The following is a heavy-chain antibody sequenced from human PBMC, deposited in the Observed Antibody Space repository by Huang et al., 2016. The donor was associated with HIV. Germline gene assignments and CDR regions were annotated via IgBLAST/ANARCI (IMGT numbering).Heavy chain of an antibody. V-gene: IGHV1-8*02. CDR3: ARSAYGDLDY. Sequence: QVHLVQSGAEVKKPGASVKVSCKASGYTFTNYDINWVRQAPGRGLEGMGGRNPNTGNTGFAQSFQGRVTMTRKTSITTAYMELTSLTSEDTAVYYCARSAYGDLDYWGLGTLVIVSS. D-gene: IGHD4-17*01. J-gene: IGHJ4*02. CDR2: RNPNTGNT. CDR1: GYTFTNYD.